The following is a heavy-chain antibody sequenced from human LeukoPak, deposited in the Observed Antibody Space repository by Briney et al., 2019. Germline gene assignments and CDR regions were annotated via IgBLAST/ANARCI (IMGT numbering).Heavy chain of an antibody. J-gene: IGHJ4*02. D-gene: IGHD1-26*01. Sequence: KTSETLSLTCTVSGGSISSYYWSWIRQPPGKGLEWIGYIYYSGSTNYNPSLKSRVTISVDTSKNQFSPKLSSVTAADTAVYYCARVGLRGSYYRVFDYWGQGTLVTVSS. CDR3: ARVGLRGSYYRVFDY. V-gene: IGHV4-59*01. CDR2: IYYSGST. CDR1: GGSISSYY.